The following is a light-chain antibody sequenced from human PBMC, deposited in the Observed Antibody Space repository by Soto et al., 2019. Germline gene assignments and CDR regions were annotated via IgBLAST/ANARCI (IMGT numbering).Light chain of an antibody. CDR2: DVT. V-gene: IGLV2-11*01. J-gene: IGLJ1*01. CDR1: SSDVGGYNY. CDR3: CSYAGSFTVV. Sequence: QSALTQPRSVSGCPGQSVTISCTGTSSDVGGYNYVSWYQQHPGKAPKLMIYDVTKRPSGVPDRFSGSKSGNTASLTISGLQAEDEADYYCCSYAGSFTVVFGTGTKLTVL.